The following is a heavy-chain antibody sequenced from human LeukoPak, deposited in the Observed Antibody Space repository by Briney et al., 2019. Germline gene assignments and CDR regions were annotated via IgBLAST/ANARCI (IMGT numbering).Heavy chain of an antibody. Sequence: GSSVKVSCKASGGTFSSYAISWVRQAPGQGLEWMGWISAYNGNTNYAQRFQGRVTMTTDTSTSTAYMELRSLRSDDTAVYYCARGGAREAYCGGDCFSAPNYWGQGTLVTVSS. CDR2: ISAYNGNT. CDR3: ARGGAREAYCGGDCFSAPNY. V-gene: IGHV1-18*01. CDR1: GGTFSSYA. D-gene: IGHD2-21*02. J-gene: IGHJ4*02.